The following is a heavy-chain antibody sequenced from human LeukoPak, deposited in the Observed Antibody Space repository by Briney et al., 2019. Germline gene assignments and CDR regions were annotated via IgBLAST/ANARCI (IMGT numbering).Heavy chain of an antibody. CDR1: GYTFRDFG. CDR3: AREGDGELSAWFDP. D-gene: IGHD3-10*01. J-gene: IGHJ5*02. V-gene: IGHV1-18*01. CDR2: ISPYSGNT. Sequence: GASVKVSCKASGYTFRDFGISWLRQAPGQGLEWMGWISPYSGNTKYAQKVQGRVTMTTDTFRTTAYLDLRNLRSDDTGMYFCAREGDGELSAWFDPWGQGTLVIVSS.